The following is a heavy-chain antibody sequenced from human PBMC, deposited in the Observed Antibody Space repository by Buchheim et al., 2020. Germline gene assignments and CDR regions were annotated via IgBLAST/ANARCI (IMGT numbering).Heavy chain of an antibody. V-gene: IGHV3-23*01. CDR3: AKALYNWNAGVDY. D-gene: IGHD1-1*01. Sequence: EVQLLESGGGLVQPGGSLKVSCAASGFTFSSYAMSWVRQAPGKGLEWVSVISVTGGTTYYADSVKGRFTISRDNSKNTLYLQMNSLRAEDTAVYYCAKALYNWNAGVDYWGQGTL. J-gene: IGHJ4*02. CDR1: GFTFSSYA. CDR2: ISVTGGTT.